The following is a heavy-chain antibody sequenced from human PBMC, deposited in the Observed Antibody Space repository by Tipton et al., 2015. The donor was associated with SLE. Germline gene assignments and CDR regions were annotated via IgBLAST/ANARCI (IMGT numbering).Heavy chain of an antibody. D-gene: IGHD3-10*01. CDR3: ARDRGGGPTPDAFDI. CDR1: GFTFSSYA. V-gene: IGHV3-30*04. J-gene: IGHJ3*02. CDR2: ISYDGSNK. Sequence: RSLRLSCAASGFTFSSYAMHWVRQAPGKGLEWVAVISYDGSNKYYADSVKGRFTISRDNSKNTLYLQMNSLRAEDTAVYYCARDRGGGPTPDAFDIWGQGTMVTVSS.